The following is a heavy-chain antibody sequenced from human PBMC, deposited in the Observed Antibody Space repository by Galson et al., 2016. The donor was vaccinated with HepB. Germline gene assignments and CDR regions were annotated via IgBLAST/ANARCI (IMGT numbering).Heavy chain of an antibody. J-gene: IGHJ4*02. CDR2: IIPILGTT. D-gene: IGHD3-22*01. CDR1: GGTFSSYA. Sequence: SVKVSCKVSGGTFSSYAISWVRQAPGQGLEWMGGIIPILGTTNYAQNFQGRVTFTADESTNTAYMELSSLRSEDTAVYYCARDSSVWNYHDNSGYYRFDHWGQGTLVTVPS. V-gene: IGHV1-69*13. CDR3: ARDSSVWNYHDNSGYYRFDH.